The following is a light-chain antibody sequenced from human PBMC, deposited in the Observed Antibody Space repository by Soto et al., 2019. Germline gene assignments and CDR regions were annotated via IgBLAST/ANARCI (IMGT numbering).Light chain of an antibody. V-gene: IGKV3-11*01. CDR3: QHRTTPFT. CDR1: QSVSRY. J-gene: IGKJ4*01. CDR2: DAS. Sequence: EIVLTQSPATLSLSPGERATLSCRASQSVSRYLAWYQQKPGQAPRLLIYDASNRATGIPARFSGSGSATDFTLTISSLEPEDFAVYYCQHRTTPFTFGGGTKVQIK.